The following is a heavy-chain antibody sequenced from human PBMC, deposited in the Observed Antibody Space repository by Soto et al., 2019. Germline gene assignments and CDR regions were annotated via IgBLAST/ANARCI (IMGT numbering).Heavy chain of an antibody. CDR3: AIETNAYGSGSNNCFDP. D-gene: IGHD3-10*01. J-gene: IGHJ5*02. CDR2: ISSSSSTI. CDR1: GFTFSSYS. Sequence: EVQLVESGGGLVQPGGSLRLSCAASGFTFSSYSMNWVRQAPGKGLEWVSYISSSSSTIYYADSVKGRFTISRDNAKNSLSLQMNSLRDEDTAVYYCAIETNAYGSGSNNCFDPWGQGTLVTVSS. V-gene: IGHV3-48*02.